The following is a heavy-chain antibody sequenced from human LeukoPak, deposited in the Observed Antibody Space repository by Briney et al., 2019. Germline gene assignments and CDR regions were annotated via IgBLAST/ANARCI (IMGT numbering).Heavy chain of an antibody. J-gene: IGHJ5*02. Sequence: SGGSLRLSCAASGFTFSSYAMSWVRQAPGKGLEWGSSISGSGGRTYYADSVKGRFTISRDNSKNTLYLQMNSLTAEDTAVYYCTKGPYYYDSSGYSRRWFDPWGQGTLVTVSS. CDR2: ISGSGGRT. CDR1: GFTFSSYA. CDR3: TKGPYYYDSSGYSRRWFDP. D-gene: IGHD3-22*01. V-gene: IGHV3-23*01.